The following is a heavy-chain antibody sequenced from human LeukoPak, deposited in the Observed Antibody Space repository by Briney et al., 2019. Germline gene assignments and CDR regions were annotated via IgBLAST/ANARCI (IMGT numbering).Heavy chain of an antibody. V-gene: IGHV3-7*04. CDR2: IKQDGSEK. CDR3: ARVTFGSGWYYFDY. D-gene: IGHD6-19*01. CDR1: GFTFSSYW. Sequence: GSLRLSCAASGFTFSSYWMSWVRQAPGKGLEWVANIKQDGSEKYYVDSVKGRFTISRDNAKNSLYLQMNSLRAEDTAVYYCARVTFGSGWYYFDYWGQGTLVTVSS. J-gene: IGHJ4*02.